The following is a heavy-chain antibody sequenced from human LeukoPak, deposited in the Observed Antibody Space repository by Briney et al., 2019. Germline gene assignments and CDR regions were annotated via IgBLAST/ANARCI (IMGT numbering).Heavy chain of an antibody. J-gene: IGHJ4*02. D-gene: IGHD2-15*01. Sequence: GGSLRLSCAASGFTFSSYGMNWVRQAPGKGLEWVSYISYSSSTIYYADSVKGRFTISRHSDKNSLYVQMNSLRAEDTAVYYCARVNRMVPGYRSGGTCPGDYWGQGTLVTVSS. V-gene: IGHV3-48*01. CDR3: ARVNRMVPGYRSGGTCPGDY. CDR2: ISYSSSTI. CDR1: GFTFSSYG.